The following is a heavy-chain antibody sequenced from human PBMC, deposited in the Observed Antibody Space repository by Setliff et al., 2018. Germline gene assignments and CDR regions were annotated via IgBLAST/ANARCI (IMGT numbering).Heavy chain of an antibody. J-gene: IGHJ5*02. Sequence: PGESLTISCKGSGYSFTSYWVAWVRQMPGKGLEWMGIIYPGDSDTRYSPSFEGQVTISADKSISTAYLQWSSLKASDTAMYYCARQYYNFWSGYSPKKGWFDPWGQGTQVTVSS. CDR3: ARQYYNFWSGYSPKKGWFDP. CDR1: GYSFTSYW. CDR2: IYPGDSDT. D-gene: IGHD3-3*01. V-gene: IGHV5-51*01.